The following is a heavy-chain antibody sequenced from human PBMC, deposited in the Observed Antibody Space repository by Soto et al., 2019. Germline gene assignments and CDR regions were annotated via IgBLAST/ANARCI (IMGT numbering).Heavy chain of an antibody. Sequence: GGSLRLSCAASGFTFSSYWMHWVRQAPGKGLVWVSRINSDGSSTSYADSVKGRFTISRDNAKNTLYLQMNSLRAEDTAVYYCASLPGYSSSSNYYYYYYYMDVWGKGTMVTVSS. CDR1: GFTFSSYW. J-gene: IGHJ6*03. CDR2: INSDGSST. CDR3: ASLPGYSSSSNYYYYYYYMDV. V-gene: IGHV3-74*01. D-gene: IGHD6-6*01.